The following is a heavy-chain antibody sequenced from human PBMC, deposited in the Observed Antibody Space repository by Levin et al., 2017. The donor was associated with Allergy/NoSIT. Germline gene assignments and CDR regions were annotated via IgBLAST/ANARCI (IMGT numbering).Heavy chain of an antibody. Sequence: PGGSLRLSCAASGFTFSNYNMNWVRQAPGKGLEWVSSISSSSIYIYYADSVKGRFTISRDNAKNSLYLQMNSLRAEDTAVYYCARGGWAGSSWYTDYWGQGTLATVSS. CDR2: ISSSSIYI. D-gene: IGHD6-13*01. CDR3: ARGGWAGSSWYTDY. CDR1: GFTFSNYN. J-gene: IGHJ4*02. V-gene: IGHV3-21*01.